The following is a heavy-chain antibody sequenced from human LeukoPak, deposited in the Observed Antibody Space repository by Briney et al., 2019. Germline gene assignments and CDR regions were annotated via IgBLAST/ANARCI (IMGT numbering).Heavy chain of an antibody. CDR1: GFTVSSNY. CDR2: ISTSGST. Sequence: GGSLRLSCAASGFTVSSNYMSWVRQAPGKGLEWVSAISTSGSTYYADSVKGRFTISRDNSKNTLYLQMHSLRPEDTAVCYCARSLYYYDSSGYYYYWGQGTLVTVSS. V-gene: IGHV3-66*02. D-gene: IGHD3-22*01. CDR3: ARSLYYYDSSGYYYY. J-gene: IGHJ4*02.